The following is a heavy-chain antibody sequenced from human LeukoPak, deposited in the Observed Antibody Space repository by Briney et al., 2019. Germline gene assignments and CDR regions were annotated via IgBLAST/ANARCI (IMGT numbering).Heavy chain of an antibody. V-gene: IGHV4-59*01. J-gene: IGHJ4*02. CDR3: ARAEIDDYSRY. Sequence: SETLSLTCTVSGGSISSYYWSWIRQPPGKGLEWIGYIYYSGSTNYNPSLKSRVTISVDTSKNQFSLKLSSVTAADTAVYYCARAEIDDYSRYWGQGIPVIVSS. CDR2: IYYSGST. CDR1: GGSISSYY. D-gene: IGHD4-11*01.